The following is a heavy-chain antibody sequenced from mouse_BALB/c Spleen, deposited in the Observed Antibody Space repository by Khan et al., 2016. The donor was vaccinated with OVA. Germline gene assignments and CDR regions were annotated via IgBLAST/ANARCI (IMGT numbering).Heavy chain of an antibody. D-gene: IGHD1-2*01. V-gene: IGHV1-18*01. CDR2: LNPYHGDT. Sequence: EVQLQQSGPELVKPGASMKISCKASGYSFTDYTLNWVKQSHGRNLEWIGLLNPYHGDTIYNQTFKGKATLAVEKSYRTAYMELLSLTFEDSAVYHCARSGYGAFAYWGQGTLVTVSA. J-gene: IGHJ3*01. CDR3: ARSGYGAFAY. CDR1: GYSFTDYT.